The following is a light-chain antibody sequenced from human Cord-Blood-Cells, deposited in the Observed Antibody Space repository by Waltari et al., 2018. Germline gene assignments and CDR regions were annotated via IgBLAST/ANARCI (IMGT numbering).Light chain of an antibody. J-gene: IGLJ1*01. CDR3: AAWDDSLNGYV. V-gene: IGLV1-44*01. CDR2: RDN. CDR1: SSNLGSNT. Sequence: QSVLTQPPSASGTPGQRVTISCSGSSSNLGSNTVNWYQQLPGTAPKLLIYRDNQRPSGVPDRFSGPKSGTSASLAISGLQAEDEADYDCAAWDDSLNGYVFGTGTKVTVL.